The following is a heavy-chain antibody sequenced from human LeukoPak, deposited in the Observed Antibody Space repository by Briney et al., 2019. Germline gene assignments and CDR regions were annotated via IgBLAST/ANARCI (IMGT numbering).Heavy chain of an antibody. Sequence: SQTLSLACAISGDSVSSNSAAWNWIRQSPSRGLEWLGRTYYRPKWYNDYAVSVKSRITINPDTSKNQFSLQLNSVTPEDTAVYYCARERYSSQVEAVGAFDIWGQGTMVTVSS. J-gene: IGHJ3*02. CDR1: GDSVSSNSAA. D-gene: IGHD6-19*01. V-gene: IGHV6-1*01. CDR2: TYYRPKWYN. CDR3: ARERYSSQVEAVGAFDI.